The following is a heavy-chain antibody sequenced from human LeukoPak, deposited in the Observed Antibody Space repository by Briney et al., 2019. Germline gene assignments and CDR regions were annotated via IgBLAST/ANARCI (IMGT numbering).Heavy chain of an antibody. D-gene: IGHD3/OR15-3a*01. J-gene: IGHJ4*02. CDR1: GGTFSNDA. CDR3: ARGPSSDLRTGFFFGYFDD. CDR2: VIPFLGTT. V-gene: IGHV1-69*11. Sequence: SAKVSCKASGGTFSNDAVSWVRQAPGEGLKWMGRVIPFLGTTNYAHNFQGRVTITADQDTQTAYMELRSLRSEDTAVYFCARGPSSDLRTGFFFGYFDDWGQGTLITVSS.